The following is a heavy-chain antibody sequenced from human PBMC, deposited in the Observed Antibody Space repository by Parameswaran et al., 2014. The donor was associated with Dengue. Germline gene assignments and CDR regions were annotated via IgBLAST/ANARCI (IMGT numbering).Heavy chain of an antibody. Sequence: RWIRQPPGKGLEWVSAISGSGANTYYADSAKGRFAMSRDDSKSTLFLQMNNLRAEDTAIYYCAKDHDVSVVRGIKPLGYWGQGTLVTVSS. V-gene: IGHV3-23*01. D-gene: IGHD3-10*01. CDR2: ISGSGANT. CDR3: AKDHDVSVVRGIKPLGY. J-gene: IGHJ4*02.